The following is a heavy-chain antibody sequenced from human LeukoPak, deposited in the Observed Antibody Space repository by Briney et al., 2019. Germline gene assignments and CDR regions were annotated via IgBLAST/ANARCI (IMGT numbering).Heavy chain of an antibody. CDR1: GGSISSSSYY. J-gene: IGHJ6*02. V-gene: IGHV4-39*07. D-gene: IGHD4-17*01. Sequence: SETLSLTCTVSGGSISSSSYYWGWIRQPPGEGLEWIGSIYYSGGTYYNPSLKSRVTISVDTSKNQFSLKLSSVTAADTAVYYCAREVGDGDYTREGYYYYGMDVXGXGTTVTVSS. CDR3: AREVGDGDYTREGYYYYGMDV. CDR2: IYYSGGT.